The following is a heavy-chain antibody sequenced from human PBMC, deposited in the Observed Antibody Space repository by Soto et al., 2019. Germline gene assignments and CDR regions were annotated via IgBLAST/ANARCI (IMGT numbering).Heavy chain of an antibody. Sequence: VQLVESGGGLVQPGRSLRLSCAASGFTFDDYAMHWVRQAPGKGLEWVSGISWNSGSIGYADSVKGRFTISRDNAKNSLYLDMYSLRAEDTALYYCAKDRIPQPRLYGMDVWGQGTTVTVSS. J-gene: IGHJ6*02. CDR1: GFTFDDYA. CDR3: AKDRIPQPRLYGMDV. D-gene: IGHD2-2*01. CDR2: ISWNSGSI. V-gene: IGHV3-9*01.